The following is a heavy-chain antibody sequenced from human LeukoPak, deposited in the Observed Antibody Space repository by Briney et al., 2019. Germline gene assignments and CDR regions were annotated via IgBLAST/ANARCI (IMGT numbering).Heavy chain of an antibody. Sequence: GGSLRLSCSASGFTFSSYAMHWVRQAPGKGLEYVSAISSNGGSTYYADSVKGRFTISRDNSKNTLYLQMSSLRTEDTAMYYCASRKDTPHLPDYWGQGTLVTVSS. CDR3: ASRKDTPHLPDY. CDR1: GFTFSSYA. J-gene: IGHJ4*02. CDR2: ISSNGGST. D-gene: IGHD5-18*01. V-gene: IGHV3-64D*06.